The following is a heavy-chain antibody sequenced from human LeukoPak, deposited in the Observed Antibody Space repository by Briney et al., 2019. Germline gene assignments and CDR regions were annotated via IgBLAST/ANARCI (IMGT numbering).Heavy chain of an antibody. V-gene: IGHV4-59*01. Sequence: PSETLSLTCTVSGGSISSYYWSWIRQPPGKGLEWIGYIYYSGSTNYNPSLKSRVTISVDTSKNQFSLKLSSVTAADTAVYYCARDRYGSGNVLVYWGQGTLVTVSS. CDR3: ARDRYGSGNVLVY. D-gene: IGHD3-10*01. CDR1: GGSISSYY. CDR2: IYYSGST. J-gene: IGHJ4*02.